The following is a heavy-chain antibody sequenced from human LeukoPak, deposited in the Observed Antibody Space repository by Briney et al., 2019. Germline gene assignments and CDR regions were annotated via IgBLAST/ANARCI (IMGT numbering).Heavy chain of an antibody. CDR1: GFTFSGYW. CDR2: IKQDGGEE. CDR3: ARDRGFGQADV. Sequence: GGSLTLSCAASGFTFSGYWMSWLRQAPGKGLEWVANIKQDGGEEYYMDSVKGRFTISRDNAKNSLYLQMNSLRAEDTAVYYCARDRGFGQADVWGKGTTVTVSS. V-gene: IGHV3-7*01. D-gene: IGHD3-10*01. J-gene: IGHJ6*04.